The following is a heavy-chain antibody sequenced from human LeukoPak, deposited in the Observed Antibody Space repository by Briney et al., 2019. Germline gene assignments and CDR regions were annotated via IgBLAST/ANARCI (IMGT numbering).Heavy chain of an antibody. CDR2: ISQDGTES. Sequence: PGGSLRLSCVASGFTFFCYLMIWLRQAPGKGLEWVAQISQDGTESYPVDSVRGRFTISRDNAKNSVYLQMNSLRPEDTAVYYCARDSTGTVFDLWGQGTLVTVSS. CDR1: GFTFFCYL. CDR3: ARDSTGTVFDL. D-gene: IGHD1-1*01. J-gene: IGHJ4*02. V-gene: IGHV3-7*04.